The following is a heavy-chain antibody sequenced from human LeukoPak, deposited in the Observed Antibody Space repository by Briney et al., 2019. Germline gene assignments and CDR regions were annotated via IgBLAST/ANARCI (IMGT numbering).Heavy chain of an antibody. Sequence: PGGSLRLSCAASGFTFTNYAMSWVRQAPGKGLEWVSIISGSGAGTYYADSVKGRFTISRDNSKSTLYLQMNSLRVEDTAVYYCAKAESVYGSGGSYYFDFWGQGTLVTVSS. CDR1: GFTFTNYA. V-gene: IGHV3-23*01. CDR2: ISGSGAGT. CDR3: AKAESVYGSGGSYYFDF. J-gene: IGHJ4*02. D-gene: IGHD3-10*01.